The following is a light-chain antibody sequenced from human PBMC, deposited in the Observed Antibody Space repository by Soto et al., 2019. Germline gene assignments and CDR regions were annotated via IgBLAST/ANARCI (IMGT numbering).Light chain of an antibody. CDR1: QNIKNNY. J-gene: IGKJ5*01. Sequence: EIVLTQSPATLSLSPRQRATLSCRASQNIKNNYLAWYQHKPGQAPRLLIYGASIRATGIPDRFSGSGSGTDFTLTIARLEPEDSAVYYCQQHGISHITFGQGTRLENK. CDR3: QQHGISHIT. CDR2: GAS. V-gene: IGKV3-20*01.